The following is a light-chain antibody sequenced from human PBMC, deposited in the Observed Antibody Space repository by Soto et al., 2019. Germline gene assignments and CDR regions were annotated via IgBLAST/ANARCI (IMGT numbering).Light chain of an antibody. V-gene: IGKV1-13*02. Sequence: AIQLTQSPSSLSASVGDRVTITCRASQGISSALAWYQQKPGKAPKLLIYDASSLESGVPSRFSGSGSGTDFTLTISSLQPEDFATYYCQQFNSYPPNTFGQGTRLEIK. CDR1: QGISSA. J-gene: IGKJ5*01. CDR3: QQFNSYPPNT. CDR2: DAS.